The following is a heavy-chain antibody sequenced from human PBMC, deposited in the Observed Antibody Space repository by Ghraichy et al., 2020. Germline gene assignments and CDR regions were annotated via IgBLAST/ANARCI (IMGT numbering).Heavy chain of an antibody. J-gene: IGHJ4*02. D-gene: IGHD1-1*01. CDR1: GGSFSGYY. CDR3: ARSSGTTGTTFDY. Sequence: SETLSLTCAVYGGSFSGYYWSWIRQPPGKGLEWIGEINHSGSTNYNPSLKSRVTISVDTSKNQFSLKLSSVTAADTAVYYCARSSGTTGTTFDYWGQGTLVTVSS. V-gene: IGHV4-34*01. CDR2: INHSGST.